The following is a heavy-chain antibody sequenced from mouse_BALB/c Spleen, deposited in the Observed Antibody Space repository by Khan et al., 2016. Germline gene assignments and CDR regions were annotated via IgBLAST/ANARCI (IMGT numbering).Heavy chain of an antibody. J-gene: IGHJ3*01. CDR1: GFNIKDTY. V-gene: IGHV14-3*02. Sequence: VRLQQSGAELVKPGASVKLSCTASGFNIKDTYMHWVKQRPEQGLEWIGRIDPANGNTKYHPKFQGKATITADTSSNTAYLQLSSLTSEDTAADYCGRSSCEWFAYWGQGTLVTVSA. CDR3: GRSSCEWFAY. CDR2: IDPANGNT.